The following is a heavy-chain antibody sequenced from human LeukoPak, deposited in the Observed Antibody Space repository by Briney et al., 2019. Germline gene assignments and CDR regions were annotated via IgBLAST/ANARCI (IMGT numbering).Heavy chain of an antibody. Sequence: GESLKISCKGSGYSFTSYWIGWVRQAPGKGLEWVANIKQDGSEKYYVDSVKGRFTISRDNAKNSLYLQMNSLRAEDTAVYYCARDSGAPYYCMDVWGKGTTVTISS. CDR2: IKQDGSEK. V-gene: IGHV3-7*01. D-gene: IGHD1-14*01. CDR3: ARDSGAPYYCMDV. J-gene: IGHJ6*03. CDR1: GYSFTSYW.